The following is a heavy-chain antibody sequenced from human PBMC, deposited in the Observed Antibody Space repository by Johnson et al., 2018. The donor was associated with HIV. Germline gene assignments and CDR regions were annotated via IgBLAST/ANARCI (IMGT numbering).Heavy chain of an antibody. CDR3: ARAPEVRGVDAVDV. Sequence: EVQLVESGGGVVQPGGSLRLSCSASGFSVSSNYMTWVRQAPGKGLEWVSVIYSGGNTYYADSVKGRFSITRDNSKNTLYLQMNSLEAEDNAVYYCARAPEVRGVDAVDVWGQGTVVTVSS. V-gene: IGHV3-66*01. CDR2: IYSGGNT. CDR1: GFSVSSNY. J-gene: IGHJ3*01. D-gene: IGHD3-10*01.